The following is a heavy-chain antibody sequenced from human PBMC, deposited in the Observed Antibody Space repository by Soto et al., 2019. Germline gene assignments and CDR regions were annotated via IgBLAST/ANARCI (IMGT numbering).Heavy chain of an antibody. CDR1: GFSLSTGGVG. Sequence: QITLKESGPTLVKPTQTLTLTCTFSGFSLSTGGVGVGWIRQPPGKALEWLALIYWNDDIRYSPSLKTKLTITKDTSKNQVVLTMTNRDPVDTATFYCAHRGYGDYPRDNWFDPWGQGTLFAVSS. D-gene: IGHD4-17*01. V-gene: IGHV2-5*01. J-gene: IGHJ5*02. CDR3: AHRGYGDYPRDNWFDP. CDR2: IYWNDDI.